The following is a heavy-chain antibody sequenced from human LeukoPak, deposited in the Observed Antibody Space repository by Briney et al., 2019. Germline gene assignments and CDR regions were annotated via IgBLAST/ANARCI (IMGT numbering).Heavy chain of an antibody. V-gene: IGHV1-69*13. Sequence: GASVKVSRKASGGTFSSYAISWVRQAPGQGLEWMGGIIPIFGTANYAQKFQGRATITADESTSTAYMELSSLRSEDTAVYYCARESSGSYYFDYWGQGTLVTVSS. CDR1: GGTFSSYA. CDR3: ARESSGSYYFDY. J-gene: IGHJ4*02. CDR2: IIPIFGTA. D-gene: IGHD1-26*01.